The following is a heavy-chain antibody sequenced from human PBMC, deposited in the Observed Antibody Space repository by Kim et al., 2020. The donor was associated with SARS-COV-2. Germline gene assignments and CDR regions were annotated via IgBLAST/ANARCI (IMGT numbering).Heavy chain of an antibody. CDR1: GFTFNNYG. CDR3: ARGPHYDSWSGYSGYYYGMDV. CDR2: IWFDGSDK. Sequence: GGSLRLSCSASGFTFNNYGMHWVRQAPGKGLEWVAVIWFDGSDKYYADSVKGRFTISRDNSKDTLYLQMRSLRAEDTAVYYCARGPHYDSWSGYSGYYYGMDVWGQGTTVTVSS. V-gene: IGHV3-33*01. J-gene: IGHJ6*02. D-gene: IGHD3-3*01.